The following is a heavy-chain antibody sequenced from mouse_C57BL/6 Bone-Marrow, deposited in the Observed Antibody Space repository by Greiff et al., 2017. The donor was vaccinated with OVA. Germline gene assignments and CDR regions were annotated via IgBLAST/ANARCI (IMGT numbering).Heavy chain of an antibody. CDR3: ARSGLLLRPFAY. D-gene: IGHD1-1*01. Sequence: EVQLQQSGPELVKPGASVKISCKASGYTFTDYYMNWVKQSHGKSLEWIGDINPNNGGTSYNQKFKGKATLTVDKSSSTAYMELRSLTSEDSAVYYCARSGLLLRPFAYWGQGTLVTVSA. V-gene: IGHV1-26*01. J-gene: IGHJ3*01. CDR2: INPNNGGT. CDR1: GYTFTDYY.